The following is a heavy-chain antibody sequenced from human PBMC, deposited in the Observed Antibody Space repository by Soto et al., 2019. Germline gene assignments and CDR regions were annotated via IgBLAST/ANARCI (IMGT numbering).Heavy chain of an antibody. J-gene: IGHJ5*02. Sequence: SETLSLTCTVSGGSISSYYWSWIRQPPGKGLEWIGYIYYSGSTNYNPSLKSRVTISVDTSKNQFSLKLSSVTAADTAVYYCASTPLWFGAGGGWFDPWGQGTLVTVSS. CDR3: ASTPLWFGAGGGWFDP. CDR1: GGSISSYY. V-gene: IGHV4-59*08. CDR2: IYYSGST. D-gene: IGHD3-10*01.